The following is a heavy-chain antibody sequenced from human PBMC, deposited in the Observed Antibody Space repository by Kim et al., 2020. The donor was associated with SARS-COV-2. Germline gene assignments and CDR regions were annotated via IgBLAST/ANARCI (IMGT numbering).Heavy chain of an antibody. D-gene: IGHD2-21*02. J-gene: IGHJ3*02. Sequence: GGSLRLSCSASGFTFSSYAMHWVRQAPGKGLEYVSAISSNGGSTYYADSVKGRFTISRDNSKNTLYLQMSSLRAEDTAVYYCVKDCIWVRVTKGCGAFDIWGQGTMVTVSS. CDR3: VKDCIWVRVTKGCGAFDI. CDR1: GFTFSSYA. V-gene: IGHV3-64D*06. CDR2: ISSNGGST.